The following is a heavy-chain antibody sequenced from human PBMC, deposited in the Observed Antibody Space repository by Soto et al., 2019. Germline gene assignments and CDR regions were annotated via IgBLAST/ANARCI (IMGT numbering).Heavy chain of an antibody. D-gene: IGHD4-17*01. CDR3: ARNYGDYDLYAFDI. CDR2: INPIGGST. Sequence: GTSVKVTCKASGGTFSSDAISWVRQAPGQGLEWMGIINPIGGSTSYAQKFQGRVTMTRDTSTSTVYMELSSLRSEDTAVYYCARNYGDYDLYAFDIWGQGTMVTVSS. V-gene: IGHV1-46*01. J-gene: IGHJ3*02. CDR1: GGTFSSDA.